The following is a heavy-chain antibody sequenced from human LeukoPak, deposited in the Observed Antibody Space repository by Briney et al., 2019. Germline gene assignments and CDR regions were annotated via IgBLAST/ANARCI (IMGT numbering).Heavy chain of an antibody. CDR2: IYYSGST. Sequence: SETLSLTCTVSGGSISSYYWSWIRQPPGKGLEWIGYIYYSGSTNYNPSLKSRVTISVDTSKKQFSLKLSSVTAADTAVYYCARTYYDFWSATFDPWGQGTQATVSS. CDR3: ARTYYDFWSATFDP. V-gene: IGHV4-59*01. D-gene: IGHD3-3*01. CDR1: GGSISSYY. J-gene: IGHJ5*02.